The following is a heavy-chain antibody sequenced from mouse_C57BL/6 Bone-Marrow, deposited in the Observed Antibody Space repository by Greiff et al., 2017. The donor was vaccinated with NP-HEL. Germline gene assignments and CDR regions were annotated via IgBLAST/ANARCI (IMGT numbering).Heavy chain of an antibody. CDR2: INPNYGTT. D-gene: IGHD3-2*02. CDR3: ASTAQASEGFAY. J-gene: IGHJ3*01. Sequence: EVKLVESGPELVKPGASVKISCKASGYSFTDYNMNWVKQSNGKSLEWIGVINPNYGTTSYNQKFKGKATLTVDQSSSTAYMQLNSLTSEDSAVYYCASTAQASEGFAYWGQGTLVTVSA. CDR1: GYSFTDYN. V-gene: IGHV1-39*01.